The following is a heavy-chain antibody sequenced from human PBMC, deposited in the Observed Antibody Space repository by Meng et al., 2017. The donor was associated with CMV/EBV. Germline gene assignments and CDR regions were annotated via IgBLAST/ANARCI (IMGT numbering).Heavy chain of an antibody. CDR2: ISSSGSTI. J-gene: IGHJ6*02. D-gene: IGHD4-11*01. Sequence: GGSLRLSCVVSRFVFSNYEMNWVRQAPGKGLEWLSSISSSGSTIHYADSVKGRFTISRDNSKNTLYLQMNSLRAEDTAVYYCARRGDDYRNYYYGMDVWGQGTTVTVSS. V-gene: IGHV3-48*03. CDR1: RFVFSNYE. CDR3: ARRGDDYRNYYYGMDV.